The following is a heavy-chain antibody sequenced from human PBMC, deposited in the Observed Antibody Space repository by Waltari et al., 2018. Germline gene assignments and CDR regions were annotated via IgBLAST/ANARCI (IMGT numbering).Heavy chain of an antibody. D-gene: IGHD6-19*01. V-gene: IGHV4-34*01. CDR2: INHSGST. CDR1: GGSFSGYY. CDR3: ARRAKIAVAGKNWFDP. Sequence: QVQLQQWGAGLLKPSETLSLTCAVYGGSFSGYYWSWIRQPPGKGLEWIGEINHSGSTNYNPSLKSRVTISVDTSKNQFYLKLSSVTAADTAVYYCARRAKIAVAGKNWFDPWGQGTLVTVSS. J-gene: IGHJ5*02.